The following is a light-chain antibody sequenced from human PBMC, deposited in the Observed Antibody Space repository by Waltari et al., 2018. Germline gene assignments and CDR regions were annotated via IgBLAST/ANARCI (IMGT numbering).Light chain of an antibody. CDR2: GAS. CDR3: QHYVRLPAT. J-gene: IGKJ1*01. V-gene: IGKV3-20*01. Sequence: EIVLTQSPGSLSSSPGARVTLSCRASQSVSRDLAWYQQKPGQAPRLLIFGASNRATGIPDRCSGSGSETDFSLTISRLEPEDFAVYYCQHYVRLPATFGRGTKVEIK. CDR1: QSVSRD.